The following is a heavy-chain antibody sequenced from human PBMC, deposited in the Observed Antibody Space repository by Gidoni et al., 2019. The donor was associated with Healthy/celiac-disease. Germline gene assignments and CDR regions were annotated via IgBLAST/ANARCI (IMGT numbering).Heavy chain of an antibody. CDR3: AREITMIEYRAFDI. CDR2: IYYSGST. J-gene: IGHJ3*02. CDR1: GGSIRSGGYY. D-gene: IGHD3-22*01. V-gene: IGHV4-31*03. Sequence: QVQLQESGPGLVKPSQTLSLTCTVSGGSIRSGGYYWSWIRQHPGKGLEWIGYIYYSGSTDYNPSLKSRVTISVDTSKNQFSLKLSSVTAADTAVYYCAREITMIEYRAFDIWGQGTMVTVSS.